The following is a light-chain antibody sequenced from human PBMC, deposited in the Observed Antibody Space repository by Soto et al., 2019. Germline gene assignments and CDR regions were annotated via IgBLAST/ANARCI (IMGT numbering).Light chain of an antibody. J-gene: IGLJ1*01. Sequence: QSALTRPASVSGSPGQSITISCVGTSSDIGDYNYVSWYQQHPGKAPKVIIYDVSNRPSGVSYRFSATKSGNTASLTISGLQAEDEADYYCCSYTRSGTLIFGTGTKLTVL. V-gene: IGLV2-14*01. CDR2: DVS. CDR1: SSDIGDYNY. CDR3: CSYTRSGTLI.